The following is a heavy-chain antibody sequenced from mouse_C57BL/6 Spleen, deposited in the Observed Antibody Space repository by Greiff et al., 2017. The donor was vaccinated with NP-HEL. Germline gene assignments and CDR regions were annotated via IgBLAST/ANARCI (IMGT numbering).Heavy chain of an antibody. CDR1: GYTFTDYE. Sequence: QVQLKQSGAELVRPGASVTLSCKASGYTFTDYEMHWVKQTPVHGLEWIGAIDPETGGTAYNQKFKGKAILTADKSSSTAYMELRSLTSEDSAVYYCTRIYDYGYYYAMDYWGQGTSVTVSS. CDR2: IDPETGGT. D-gene: IGHD2-4*01. CDR3: TRIYDYGYYYAMDY. J-gene: IGHJ4*01. V-gene: IGHV1-15*01.